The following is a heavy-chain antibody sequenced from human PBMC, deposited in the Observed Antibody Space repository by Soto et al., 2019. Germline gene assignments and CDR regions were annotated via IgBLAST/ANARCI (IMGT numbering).Heavy chain of an antibody. J-gene: IGHJ6*02. Sequence: GGSLRLSCAASGFTFSSYGMHWVRQAPGKGLEWVAVISYDGSNKYYADSVKGRFTISRDNSKNTLYLQMNSLRAEDTAVYYCAKDIGGVAARRNPSYYYYGMDVWGQGTTVTVSS. CDR1: GFTFSSYG. CDR2: ISYDGSNK. D-gene: IGHD6-6*01. V-gene: IGHV3-30*18. CDR3: AKDIGGVAARRNPSYYYYGMDV.